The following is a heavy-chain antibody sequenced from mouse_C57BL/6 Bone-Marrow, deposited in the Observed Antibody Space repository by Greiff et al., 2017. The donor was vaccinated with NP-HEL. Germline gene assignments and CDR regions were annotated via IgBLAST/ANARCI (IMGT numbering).Heavy chain of an antibody. CDR2: IKHGSGGS. D-gene: IGHD1-1*01. CDR3: ASYYGSRPWFAY. V-gene: IGHV1-54*01. Sequence: VQLQQAGGEGVRPGTSVKVSCKASGYAFTNYLIEWVKQRPGQGLEWIGGIKHGSGGSNYNAKFKGKATLTADKSSSTAYLQLSSLTSEDDAVDYCASYYGSRPWFAYWGQGTLVTVSA. J-gene: IGHJ3*01. CDR1: GYAFTNYL.